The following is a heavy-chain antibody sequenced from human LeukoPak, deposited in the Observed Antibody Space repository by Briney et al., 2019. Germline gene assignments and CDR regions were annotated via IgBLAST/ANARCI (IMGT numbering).Heavy chain of an antibody. CDR3: ARDPAMVTFYYYYGMDV. Sequence: PSETLSLTCAVSGGSISSSNWWSWVRQPPGKGLEWIGEINHSGSTNYNPSLKSRVTISVDTSKNQFSLKLSSVTAADTAVYYCARDPAMVTFYYYYGMDVWGQGTTVTVSS. D-gene: IGHD5-18*01. CDR2: INHSGST. CDR1: GGSISSSNW. J-gene: IGHJ6*02. V-gene: IGHV4-4*02.